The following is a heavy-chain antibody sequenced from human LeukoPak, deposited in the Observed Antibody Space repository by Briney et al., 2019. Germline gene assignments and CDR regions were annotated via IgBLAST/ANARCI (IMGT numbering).Heavy chain of an antibody. CDR2: ISSSSNTI. V-gene: IGHV3-48*02. CDR3: ARFRSGSSCLDS. D-gene: IGHD2-15*01. Sequence: PGGSLRLSCTASGFTFSAYNVNWVRQAPGRGLEWVSYISSSSNTIYYADSVKGRFTISRDNAKNSLYLQMNSLRDEDTAVYYCARFRSGSSCLDSWGQGTLVTVSS. J-gene: IGHJ4*02. CDR1: GFTFSAYN.